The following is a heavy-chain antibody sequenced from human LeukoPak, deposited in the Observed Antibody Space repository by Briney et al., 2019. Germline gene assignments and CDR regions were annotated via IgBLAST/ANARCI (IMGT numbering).Heavy chain of an antibody. CDR2: ISGSGDNT. CDR1: GFTFSSYA. V-gene: IGHV3-23*01. CDR3: AKDRGVTPIPFDY. D-gene: IGHD2-21*02. Sequence: GGSLRLSCAASGFTFSSYAMSWVRQAPGKGLEWVSAISGSGDNTYYADSVKGRFTISRDISKNRLYLQMNSLRAEDTAIYYCAKDRGVTPIPFDYWGQGTLVTVSS. J-gene: IGHJ4*02.